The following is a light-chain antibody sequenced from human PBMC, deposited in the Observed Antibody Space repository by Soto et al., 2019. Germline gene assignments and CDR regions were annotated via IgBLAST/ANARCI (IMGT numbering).Light chain of an antibody. CDR1: SSDVGGYNY. J-gene: IGLJ1*01. CDR3: SSYAGSNWWV. CDR2: EVS. Sequence: ALTQPPSASGSPGQSVTISCTGTSSDVGGYNYVSWYQQHPGKAPKLMIYEVSKRPSGVPDRFSGSKSGNTASLTVSGLQAEDEADYFCSSYAGSNWWVFGTGTKVTVL. V-gene: IGLV2-8*01.